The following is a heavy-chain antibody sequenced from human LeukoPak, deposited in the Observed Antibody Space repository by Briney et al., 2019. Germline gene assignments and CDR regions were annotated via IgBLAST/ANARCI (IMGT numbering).Heavy chain of an antibody. D-gene: IGHD3-10*01. CDR2: IYYSGST. CDR1: GGSISSYY. V-gene: IGHV4-59*12. CDR3: ARGRFNYYGSGSYYAY. Sequence: SETLSLTCTVSGGSISSYYWSWIRQPPGKGLEWIGYIYYSGSTNYNPSLKSRVTISVDTSKNQFSLKLSSVTAADTAVYYCARGRFNYYGSGSYYAYWGQGTLVTVSS. J-gene: IGHJ4*02.